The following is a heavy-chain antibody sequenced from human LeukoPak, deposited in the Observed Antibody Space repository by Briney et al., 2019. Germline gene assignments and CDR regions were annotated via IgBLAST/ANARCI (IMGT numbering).Heavy chain of an antibody. D-gene: IGHD2-2*01. J-gene: IGHJ4*02. CDR2: INPSGGST. CDR1: GYTLTSYY. V-gene: IGHV1-46*01. CDR3: ARDSYCSSTSCTQGTLDY. Sequence: ASVKVSCKASGYTLTSYYMHWVRQAPGQGLEWMGIINPSGGSTSYAQKFQGRVTMTRDTSTSTVYMELSSLRSEDTAVYYCARDSYCSSTSCTQGTLDYWGQGTLVIVSS.